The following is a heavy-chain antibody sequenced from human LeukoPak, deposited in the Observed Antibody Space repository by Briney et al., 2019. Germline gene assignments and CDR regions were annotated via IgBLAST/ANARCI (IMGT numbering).Heavy chain of an antibody. V-gene: IGHV3-7*01. J-gene: IGHJ4*02. CDR2: IKQDGSEK. CDR1: GFTFSSYW. Sequence: GGSLRLSCAASGFTFSSYWMSWVRQAPGKGLEWVANIKQDGSEKYYVDSVKGRFTISRDNAKNSLYLQMNSLRAEDTAVYYCAREEGDYGDYEGGDWGQGTLVTVSS. D-gene: IGHD4-17*01. CDR3: AREEGDYGDYEGGD.